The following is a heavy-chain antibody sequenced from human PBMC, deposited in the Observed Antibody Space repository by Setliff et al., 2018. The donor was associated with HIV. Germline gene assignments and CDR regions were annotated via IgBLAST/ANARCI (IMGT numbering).Heavy chain of an antibody. V-gene: IGHV4-4*07. J-gene: IGHJ4*02. D-gene: IGHD3-3*01. CDR3: ARHGDYNFWSGYYFDF. CDR2: VYSSGTT. CDR1: GGSISGYY. Sequence: SETLSLTCNVSGGSISGYYWSWIRQSAGKGLEWIGRVYSSGTTNFNPSLKSRVTMSVDMSKNHLSLKLNSVTAADTAVYYCARHGDYNFWSGYYFDFWGQGTLVTVSS.